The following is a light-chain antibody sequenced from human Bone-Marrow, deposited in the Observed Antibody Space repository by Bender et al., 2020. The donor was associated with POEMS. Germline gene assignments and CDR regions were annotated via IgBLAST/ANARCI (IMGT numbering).Light chain of an antibody. Sequence: QSVLTQPPSVSGAPGQRVTISCTGSHSNIGAGYDVHWYQQHPGKAPKLLIFEVTKRPSEVPDRFSGSKSGNTASLTVSGLQAEDEADYYCASYAGSNNYVFGTVTKVTVL. CDR3: ASYAGSNNYV. V-gene: IGLV1-40*01. CDR2: EVT. J-gene: IGLJ1*01. CDR1: HSNIGAGYD.